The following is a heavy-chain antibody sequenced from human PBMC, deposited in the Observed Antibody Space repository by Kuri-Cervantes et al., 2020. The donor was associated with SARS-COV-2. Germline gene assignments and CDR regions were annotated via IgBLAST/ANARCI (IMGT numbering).Heavy chain of an antibody. CDR1: GFTFSSYA. CDR2: ISGSGGST. D-gene: IGHD6-13*01. V-gene: IGHV3-23*01. Sequence: LSLTCAASGFTFSSYAMSWVRQAPGKGLEWVPAISGSGGSTYYADSVKGRFTISRDNSKNTLYLQMNSLRAEDTAVYYCAGKGGVYSSSCPDYWGQGTLVTVSS. CDR3: AGKGGVYSSSCPDY. J-gene: IGHJ4*02.